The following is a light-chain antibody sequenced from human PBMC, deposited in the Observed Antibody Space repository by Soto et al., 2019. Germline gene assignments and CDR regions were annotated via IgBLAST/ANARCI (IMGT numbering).Light chain of an antibody. J-gene: IGLJ2*01. V-gene: IGLV6-57*04. CDR1: SGSIASNY. CDR2: EDS. CDR3: QSFDISNVV. Sequence: NFMLTQPHSVSESPGKTVTISCTRSSGSIASNYVQWYQQRPGSAPTPVIYEDSQRPSGVPDRFSGSIDSSSNSASLTISRLKTEDEADYYCQSFDISNVVFGGGTNSPS.